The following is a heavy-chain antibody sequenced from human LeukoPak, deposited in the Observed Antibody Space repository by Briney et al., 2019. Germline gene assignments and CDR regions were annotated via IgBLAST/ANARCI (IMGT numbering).Heavy chain of an antibody. J-gene: IGHJ2*01. D-gene: IGHD5/OR15-5a*01. V-gene: IGHV3-23*01. CDR2: ISGAGDNT. CDR3: AKDYSVSNWCFDL. CDR1: GFIFRNYA. Sequence: GGSLRLSCTAPGFIFRNYAMSWVRQAPGKGLEWVSTISGAGDNTNNADSVTGRFTISRDNSKNTLYLQMNSLRAEDTAVYYCAKDYSVSNWCFDLWGRGTLVTVSS.